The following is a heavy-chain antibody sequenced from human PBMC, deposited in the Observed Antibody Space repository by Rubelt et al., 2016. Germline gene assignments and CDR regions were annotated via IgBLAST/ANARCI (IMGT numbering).Heavy chain of an antibody. CDR3: ARDFFRVITMVRGVMAPTCYGMDV. CDR1: GFTFSGSA. J-gene: IGHJ6*02. CDR2: IRSKANNYAT. D-gene: IGHD3-10*01. Sequence: GFTFSGSAMHWVRQASGKGLEWVGRIRSKANNYATAYAASVKGRFTISRDDSKNTAYLQMNSLRAEDTAVDYCARDFFRVITMVRGVMAPTCYGMDVWGQGTTVTVSS. V-gene: IGHV3-73*01.